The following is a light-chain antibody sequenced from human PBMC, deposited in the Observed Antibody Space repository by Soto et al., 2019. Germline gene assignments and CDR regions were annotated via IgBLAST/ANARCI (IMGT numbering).Light chain of an antibody. V-gene: IGKV2-30*01. CDR1: QSLVFSDGNTY. J-gene: IGKJ5*01. CDR2: KVS. Sequence: DVVMNQSPLSLPVTLGQPASISCSSSQSLVFSDGNTYLSWFQQRPGQSPRRLIYKVSNRDSGVPNRFSGSGSGTDFTLKISRVEAEDVGIYYCMQSTQWPFTFGQGTRLEIK. CDR3: MQSTQWPFT.